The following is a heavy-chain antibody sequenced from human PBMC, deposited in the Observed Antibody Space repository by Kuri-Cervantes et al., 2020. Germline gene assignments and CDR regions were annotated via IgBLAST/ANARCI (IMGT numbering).Heavy chain of an antibody. D-gene: IGHD6-19*01. CDR2: IKHDGSVK. V-gene: IGHV3-7*03. CDR1: GFTFSDSW. CDR3: AKDILGVAGTGDYYYYYGMDV. Sequence: GESLKISCAASGFTFSDSWMDWIRLAPGKGLEWVANIKHDGSVKYYGGSAKGRFTISRDNARNSLYLQMNSLRAEDTALYYCAKDILGVAGTGDYYYYYGMDVWGQGTTVTVSS. J-gene: IGHJ6*02.